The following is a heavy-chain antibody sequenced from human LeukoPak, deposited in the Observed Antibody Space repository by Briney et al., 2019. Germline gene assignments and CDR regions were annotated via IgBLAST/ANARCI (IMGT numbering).Heavy chain of an antibody. D-gene: IGHD2-8*01. CDR1: GFTFSSYW. CDR2: INSDGRGT. J-gene: IGHJ4*02. Sequence: GGSLRLSCAASGFTFSSYWMHWVRQAPGKGLVWVSLINSDGRGTKNAASVKGRFTIYRDNAKNTLYLQMTSLRAEDTDVYYCARQFCTSNTCHNDYWGQGTLVTVSS. CDR3: ARQFCTSNTCHNDY. V-gene: IGHV3-74*01.